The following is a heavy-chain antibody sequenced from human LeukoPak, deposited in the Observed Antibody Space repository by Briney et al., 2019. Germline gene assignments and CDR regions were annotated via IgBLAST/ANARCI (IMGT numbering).Heavy chain of an antibody. D-gene: IGHD6-13*01. Sequence: PGGSLRLSCAASGFTFDDYGMSWVRQAPGKGLEWVSGINWNGGSTGYADSVKGRFTISRDNAKNSLYLQMNSLRAEDTALYYCARDRTGYSSSWYDCWGQGTLVIVSS. V-gene: IGHV3-20*04. CDR2: INWNGGST. CDR3: ARDRTGYSSSWYDC. J-gene: IGHJ5*01. CDR1: GFTFDDYG.